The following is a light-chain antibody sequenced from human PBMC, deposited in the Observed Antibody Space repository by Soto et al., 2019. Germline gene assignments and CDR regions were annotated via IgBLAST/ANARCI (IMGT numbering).Light chain of an antibody. Sequence: QSVLTQPASVSGSPGQSITISCTGTSSDVGGYNYVSWYQQHPGKAPKLMIYDVSNRPSGVSNRFSGSKSGNTASLTISGLQAEDDADYYGSSYASSSTLVFGTGARSPS. CDR1: SSDVGGYNY. CDR3: SSYASSSTLV. V-gene: IGLV2-14*01. CDR2: DVS. J-gene: IGLJ1*01.